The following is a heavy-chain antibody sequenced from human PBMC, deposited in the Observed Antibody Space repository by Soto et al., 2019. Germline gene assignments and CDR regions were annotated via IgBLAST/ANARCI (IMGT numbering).Heavy chain of an antibody. CDR3: AKAGEPFGDYFTHHYFDP. J-gene: IGHJ5*02. CDR2: IYPSGST. CDR1: GFTVSSNY. Sequence: GSLRLSCAASGFTVSSNYMSWVRQPAGKGLEWIGRIYPSGSTNYNPSLQSRVTMSVDMSKNQFSLKLTSVTAADTALYYCAKAGEPFGDYFTHHYFDPWGQGTLVTVSS. V-gene: IGHV4-4*07. D-gene: IGHD4-17*01.